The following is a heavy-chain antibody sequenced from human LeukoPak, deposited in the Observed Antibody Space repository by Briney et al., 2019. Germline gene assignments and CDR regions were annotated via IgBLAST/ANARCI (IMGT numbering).Heavy chain of an antibody. CDR3: ARRSGKKYYFDY. D-gene: IGHD4-23*01. CDR2: IYYSGST. J-gene: IGHJ4*02. CDR1: GGSISSSSYY. V-gene: IGHV4-39*01. Sequence: SETLSLTCTVSGGSISSSSYYWGWIRQPPGKGLEWIGRIYYSGSTYYNPSLKSRVTISVDTSKNQFSLKLSSVTAADTAVYYCARRSGKKYYFDYWGQGTLVTVSS.